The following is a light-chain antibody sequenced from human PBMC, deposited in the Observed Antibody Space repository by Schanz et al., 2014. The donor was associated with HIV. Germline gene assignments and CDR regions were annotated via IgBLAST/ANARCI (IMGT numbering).Light chain of an antibody. Sequence: AIRITQSPSSLSASTGDRVTLTCRASQTISNYLAWYQQKPGKAPKLLIYAASTLPSGVPSRFSGSGSETEFTLTISCLQPADFATYYCQQYNSYPWTFGQGTKVEIK. CDR1: QTISNY. J-gene: IGKJ1*01. CDR3: QQYNSYPWT. V-gene: IGKV1-8*01. CDR2: AAS.